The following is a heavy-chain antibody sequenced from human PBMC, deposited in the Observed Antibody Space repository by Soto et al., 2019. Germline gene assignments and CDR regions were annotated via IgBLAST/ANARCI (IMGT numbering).Heavy chain of an antibody. Sequence: PSQPMSLTYAVSGGYIRSVGYPLSRIRQPPGKGLEWIGYIYHSGSTYYNPSLKSRVTISVDRPKNQFSLKLSSVTAADTAVYYCAREGFLDNYYYGMDVWGQGTTVTVSS. CDR1: GGYIRSVGYP. CDR2: IYHSGST. CDR3: AREGFLDNYYYGMDV. V-gene: IGHV4-30-2*01. J-gene: IGHJ6*02. D-gene: IGHD3-3*01.